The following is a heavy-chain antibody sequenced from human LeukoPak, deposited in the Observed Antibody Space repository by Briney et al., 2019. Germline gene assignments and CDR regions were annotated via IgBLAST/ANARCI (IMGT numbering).Heavy chain of an antibody. D-gene: IGHD6-13*01. CDR1: GGSFSGYY. V-gene: IGHV4-59*08. J-gene: IGHJ4*02. CDR2: IYYSGST. Sequence: SETLSLTCAVYGGSFSGYYWSWIRQPPGKGLEWIGYIYYSGSTNYNPSLKSRVTISVDTSKNQFSLKLSSVTAADTAVYYCARRGSSSWYDYWGQGTLVTVSS. CDR3: ARRGSSSWYDY.